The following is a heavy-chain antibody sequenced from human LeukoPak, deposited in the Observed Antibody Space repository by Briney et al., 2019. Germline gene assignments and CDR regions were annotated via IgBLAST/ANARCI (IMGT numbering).Heavy chain of an antibody. V-gene: IGHV3-7*04. CDR1: GVMFPSYW. D-gene: IGHD3-10*01. J-gene: IGHJ4*02. CDR2: IKQDGSEK. CDR3: ARRHHFGFLDS. Sequence: GGSLRLSCAASGVMFPSYWMTWVRQAPGKGLDWVANIKQDGSEKYYVDSVKGRFTISRDNAKNSVYLQMNSLRAEDTAVYYCARRHHFGFLDSWGQGTLVTVSS.